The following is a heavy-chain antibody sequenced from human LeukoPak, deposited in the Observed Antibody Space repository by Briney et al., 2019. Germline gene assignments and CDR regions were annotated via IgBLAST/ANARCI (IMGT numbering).Heavy chain of an antibody. Sequence: GGSLRLSCAASGFTFSSYAMSWVRQAPGKGLEWVSAISGSGGATYYANSVKGRFTISRDNSKNTLYLQMNRLRAEDAAVYYCANEYSKGDIWGQGTMVTVSS. CDR1: GFTFSSYA. J-gene: IGHJ3*02. V-gene: IGHV3-23*01. CDR3: ANEYSKGDI. D-gene: IGHD1-26*01. CDR2: ISGSGGAT.